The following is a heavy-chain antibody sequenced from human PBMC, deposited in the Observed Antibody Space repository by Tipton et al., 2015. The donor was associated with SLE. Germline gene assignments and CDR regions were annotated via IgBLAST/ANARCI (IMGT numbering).Heavy chain of an antibody. CDR1: GGSFNGHY. Sequence: TLSLTCAVYGGSFNGHYWSWIRQPPGKGLEWIGYISLKSRVTISIDTAKNQFSLKLTSVTAADTAVYYCARGLVTWRGAIVGVDVWGQGTSVNVSS. CDR3: ARGLVTWRGAIVGVDV. J-gene: IGHJ6*02. V-gene: IGHV4-34*01. D-gene: IGHD2-21*02. CDR2: I.